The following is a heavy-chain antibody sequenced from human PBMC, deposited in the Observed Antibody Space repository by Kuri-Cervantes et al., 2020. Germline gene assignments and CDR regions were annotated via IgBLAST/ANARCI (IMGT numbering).Heavy chain of an antibody. CDR1: GFTFDDYA. J-gene: IGHJ3*02. CDR2: ISWNSGSI. D-gene: IGHD1-26*01. V-gene: IGHV3-9*01. CDR3: ARGGEWELLAAFDI. Sequence: SLKISCAASGFTFDDYAMHWVRQVPGKGLEWVSGISWNSGSIGYADSVKGRFTISRDNAKNSLYLQMNSLRAEDTAVYYCARGGEWELLAAFDIWGQGTMVTVSS.